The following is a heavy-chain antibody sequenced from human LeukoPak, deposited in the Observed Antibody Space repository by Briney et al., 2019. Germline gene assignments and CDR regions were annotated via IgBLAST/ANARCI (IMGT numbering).Heavy chain of an antibody. CDR3: ARDDENSSGWYSGRY. J-gene: IGHJ4*02. Sequence: PSETLSLTCTVPGGSISSYYWSWIRQPPGKGLEWIGYIYYSGSTNYNPSLKSRVTISVDTSKNQFSLKLSSVTAADTAVYYCARDDENSSGWYSGRYWGQGTLVTVSS. D-gene: IGHD6-19*01. CDR2: IYYSGST. CDR1: GGSISSYY. V-gene: IGHV4-59*01.